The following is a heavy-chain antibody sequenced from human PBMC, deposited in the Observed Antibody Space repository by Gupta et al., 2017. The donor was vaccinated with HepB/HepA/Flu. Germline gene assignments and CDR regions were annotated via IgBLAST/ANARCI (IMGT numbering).Heavy chain of an antibody. CDR2: MDPNSGKT. CDR3: ARGPYCNTTGCYTDDWFQP. CDR1: GYNFSHFD. J-gene: IGHJ5*02. Sequence: QVQLVQSGAEVKKPGASVKVSCKTSGYNFSHFDINWLRQATGQGLEWMGWMDPNSGKTGYAPKFQGRVTFTRHTSISTAYMELTSLRSEDTAVYYCARGPYCNTTGCYTDDWFQPWGQGTLVTVSS. V-gene: IGHV1-8*03. D-gene: IGHD2-2*02.